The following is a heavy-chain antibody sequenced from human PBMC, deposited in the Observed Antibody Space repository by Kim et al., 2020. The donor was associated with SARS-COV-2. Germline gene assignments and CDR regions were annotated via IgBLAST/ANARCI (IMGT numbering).Heavy chain of an antibody. CDR2: IYYSGST. CDR3: ARPTNFGDDY. CDR1: GGSISSSDYF. D-gene: IGHD3-16*01. V-gene: IGHV4-30-4*01. Sequence: SETLSLACTVSGGSISSSDYFWSWIRQPPGKGLEWIGYIYYSGSTYYNPSLKSRVTISVDTSKNQFSLKLSSVTAADTAVYYCARPTNFGDDYWGQGTLVTVSS. J-gene: IGHJ4*02.